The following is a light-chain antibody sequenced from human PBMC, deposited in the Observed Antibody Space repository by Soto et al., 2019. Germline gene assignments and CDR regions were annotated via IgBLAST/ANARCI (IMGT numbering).Light chain of an antibody. Sequence: EFVLTQSPANIALSPCGSGNRSCRASQSVSIKLAWYQQRPGQAQRLIIYDTSTRATGIPARFSGSGSGTEFTLTISSLQSEDFAVYYCQQYNNWPPITFGQGTRLEIK. V-gene: IGKV3-15*01. CDR2: DTS. CDR3: QQYNNWPPIT. CDR1: QSVSIK. J-gene: IGKJ5*01.